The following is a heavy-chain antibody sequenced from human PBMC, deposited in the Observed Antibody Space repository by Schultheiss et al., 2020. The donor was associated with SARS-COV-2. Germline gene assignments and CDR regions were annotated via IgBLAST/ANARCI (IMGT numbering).Heavy chain of an antibody. D-gene: IGHD3-10*01. V-gene: IGHV3-30*04. CDR3: AREGGTGGQLLWFGELYLNGMDV. Sequence: GGSLRLSCAASGFSFSDHSMDWVRQAPGKGLEWVAVISYDGSNKYYADSVKGRFTISRDNSKNTLYLQMNSLRAEDTALYYCAREGGTGGQLLWFGELYLNGMDVWGQGTTVTVSS. CDR2: ISYDGSNK. CDR1: GFSFSDHS. J-gene: IGHJ6*02.